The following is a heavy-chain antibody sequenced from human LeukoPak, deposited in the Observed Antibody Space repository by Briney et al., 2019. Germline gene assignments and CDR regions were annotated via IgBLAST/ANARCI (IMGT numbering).Heavy chain of an antibody. Sequence: PSETLSLTCTVSGGSISSYYWSWIRQPAWKGLEWIGRIYTSGSTNYNPSLKSRVTMSVDTSKNQFSLKRSSVTAADTAVYYCARDSAAAGTVDYWGQGTLVTVSS. V-gene: IGHV4-4*07. CDR2: IYTSGST. J-gene: IGHJ4*02. D-gene: IGHD6-13*01. CDR3: ARDSAAAGTVDY. CDR1: GGSISSYY.